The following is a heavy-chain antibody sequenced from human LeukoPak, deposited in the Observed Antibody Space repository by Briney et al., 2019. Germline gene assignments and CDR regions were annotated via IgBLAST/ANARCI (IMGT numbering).Heavy chain of an antibody. CDR1: GFTLSSYA. D-gene: IGHD3-9*01. CDR2: ISGSGGST. J-gene: IGHJ4*02. Sequence: GGSLRLSCAASGFTLSSYAMSWVRQAPGKGLEWVSAISGSGGSTYYADSVKGRFTISRDNSKNTLYLQMNSLRAEDTAVYYCAKYDILTGIADWGQGTLVTVSS. V-gene: IGHV3-23*01. CDR3: AKYDILTGIAD.